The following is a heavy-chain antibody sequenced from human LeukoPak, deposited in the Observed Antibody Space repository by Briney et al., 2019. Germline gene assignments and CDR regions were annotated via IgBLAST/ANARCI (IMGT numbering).Heavy chain of an antibody. CDR3: ARSLITMIVTN. CDR1: GGSISSYY. CDR2: IYYSGST. Sequence: SETLSLTCTVSGGSISSYYWSWIRQPPGKGLEWIGYIYYSGSTNYNPSLKSRVTISVDTSKNQFSLKLSSVTAADTAVYYCARSLITMIVTNWGQGTLVTVSS. D-gene: IGHD3-22*01. J-gene: IGHJ4*02. V-gene: IGHV4-59*08.